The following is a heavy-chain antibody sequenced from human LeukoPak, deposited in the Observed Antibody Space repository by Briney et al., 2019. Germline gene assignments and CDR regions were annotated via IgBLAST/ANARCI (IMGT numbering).Heavy chain of an antibody. CDR2: IKYDGSEK. CDR3: ARRSLRSTALDY. CDR1: GFTLSSYW. Sequence: PGGSLRLSCAASGFTLSSYWMSWVRQAPGKGLEWVANIKYDGSEKDYVDSVKGRFTISRDNAKNSLYLQMNSLRAEDTAVYYCARRSLRSTALDYWGQGTLVTVSS. V-gene: IGHV3-7*01. D-gene: IGHD3-3*01. J-gene: IGHJ4*02.